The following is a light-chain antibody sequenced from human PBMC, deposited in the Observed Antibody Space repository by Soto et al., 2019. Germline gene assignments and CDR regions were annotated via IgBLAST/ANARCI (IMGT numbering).Light chain of an antibody. CDR3: QQRSNWPFT. Sequence: EIVLTQSPGTLSLSPGERATVSGRASQSVSSSYLAWYQQKPGQAPRLLIYDASNRATGTPARFSGSGSGTDFTLTISSLEPEDFAVYYCQQRSNWPFTFGQGTRLEIK. CDR1: QSVSSSY. J-gene: IGKJ5*01. V-gene: IGKV3D-20*02. CDR2: DAS.